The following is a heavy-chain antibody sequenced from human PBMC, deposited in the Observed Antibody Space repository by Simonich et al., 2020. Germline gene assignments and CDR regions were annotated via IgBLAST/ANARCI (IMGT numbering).Heavy chain of an antibody. J-gene: IGHJ3*02. D-gene: IGHD1-1*01. CDR3: ARGKGWKNAFDI. V-gene: IGHV4-34*01. CDR2: INHSGRT. Sequence: QVQLQQWGAGLLKPSETLSLTCAVYGESFSGYYWSWIRQPPGKGLEWIGEINHSGRTNYNRSLKSRVTISVDTSKNQFSLKLSSVTAADTAVYYCARGKGWKNAFDIWGQGTMVTVSS. CDR1: GESFSGYY.